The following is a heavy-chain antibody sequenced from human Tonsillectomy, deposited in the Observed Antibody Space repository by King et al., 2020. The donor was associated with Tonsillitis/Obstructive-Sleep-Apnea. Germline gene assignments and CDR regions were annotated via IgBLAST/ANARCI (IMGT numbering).Heavy chain of an antibody. CDR1: GFTFSSYA. Sequence: VQLVESGGGLVQPGGSLRLSCAASGFTFSSYAMSWVRQAPGKGLEWVSTISGSDDSAYYADSVKGRFTISRDSSKNTLFLLLNSLRADDTAVYYCAKEIGGSCYSPTEYWGQGTLVTVSS. V-gene: IGHV3-23*04. D-gene: IGHD2-15*01. CDR3: AKEIGGSCYSPTEY. CDR2: ISGSDDSA. J-gene: IGHJ4*02.